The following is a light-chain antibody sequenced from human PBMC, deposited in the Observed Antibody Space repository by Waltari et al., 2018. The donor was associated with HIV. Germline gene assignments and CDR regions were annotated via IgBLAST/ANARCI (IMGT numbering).Light chain of an antibody. CDR2: AVI. CDR1: SSDVGGYNY. V-gene: IGLV2-14*01. J-gene: IGLJ2*01. Sequence: QSALTQPASVSGSPGQSITISCTGTSSDVGGYNYVSWYQQHPGNAPKLMIYAVINRSAGVCNRCAGSKSGTTGSLTISGLQAEDEADYYGSSYTTSRTSVVFGGGTKLTVL. CDR3: SSYTTSRTSVV.